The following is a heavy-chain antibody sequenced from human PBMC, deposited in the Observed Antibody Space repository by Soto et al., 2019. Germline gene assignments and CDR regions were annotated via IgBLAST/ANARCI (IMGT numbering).Heavy chain of an antibody. CDR3: AREGYSSSLDY. CDR1: GGSISSGDYY. CDR2: IYYSGST. V-gene: IGHV4-30-4*01. D-gene: IGHD6-13*01. Sequence: SETLSLTCTVSGGSISSGDYYWSWIRQPPGEGLEWIGYIYYSGSTYYNPSLKSRLTISVDTSKNQFSLRLSAVTAADTAVYYCAREGYSSSLDYWGQGTLVTVSS. J-gene: IGHJ4*02.